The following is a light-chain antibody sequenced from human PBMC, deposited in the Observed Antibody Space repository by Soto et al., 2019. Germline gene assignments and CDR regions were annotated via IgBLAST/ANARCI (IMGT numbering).Light chain of an antibody. CDR3: QHDRSAPWT. Sequence: DIQMTQYPSTLSAYAGDRVTINWRASQSISSWLAWYEQKPGKAPRLLNYKASSLESGDPSRYSCSGTVSVYTLTIRSLQPADFASAYCQHDRSAPWTCRQGPKMEI. J-gene: IGKJ1*01. CDR2: KAS. CDR1: QSISSW. V-gene: IGKV1-5*03.